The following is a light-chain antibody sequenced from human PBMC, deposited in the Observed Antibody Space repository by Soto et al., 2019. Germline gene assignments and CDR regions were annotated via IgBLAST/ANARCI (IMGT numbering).Light chain of an antibody. CDR1: SSDIGVYNF. J-gene: IGLJ1*01. CDR3: SSYAGSYNFV. CDR2: EVN. Sequence: QSALTQPPSASGSPGQSVTISCTGTSSDIGVYNFVSWYQQHPGKAPKLILSEVNKRPAGVPDRFSGSKSGNTASLTVSGLQAEDEAHYYCSSYAGSYNFVFGTGTKVTVL. V-gene: IGLV2-8*01.